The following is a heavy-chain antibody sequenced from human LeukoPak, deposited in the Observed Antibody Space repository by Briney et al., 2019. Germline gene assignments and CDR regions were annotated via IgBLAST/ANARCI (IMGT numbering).Heavy chain of an antibody. D-gene: IGHD1-20*01. CDR2: IFYSGSN. Sequence: PETLSLTSIVPGGSIRSSNYFWGWIRQPPGQWLEWIVSIFYSGSNYYKPSLKGRVTISADTSKNQFSLKLSSVTATDTAVYYCASVDYNWNYFHFWGQRTLVTVSS. J-gene: IGHJ4*02. CDR1: GGSIRSSNYF. CDR3: ASVDYNWNYFHF. V-gene: IGHV4-39*01.